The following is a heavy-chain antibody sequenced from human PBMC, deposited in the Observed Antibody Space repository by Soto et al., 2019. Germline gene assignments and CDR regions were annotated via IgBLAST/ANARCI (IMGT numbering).Heavy chain of an antibody. CDR2: IYFSGST. CDR3: ARLPLLPTYNWFDP. D-gene: IGHD3-22*01. Sequence: QLQLQESGPGLVKPSETLSLTCTVSGGYISSSSYYWGWIRQPPGKGLEWIGRIYFSGSTYYNPSLKSRCTISVDTSKNPFSLKLSAVTAADTAVYYCARLPLLPTYNWFDPWGQGTLVTVSS. V-gene: IGHV4-39*01. CDR1: GGYISSSSYY. J-gene: IGHJ5*02.